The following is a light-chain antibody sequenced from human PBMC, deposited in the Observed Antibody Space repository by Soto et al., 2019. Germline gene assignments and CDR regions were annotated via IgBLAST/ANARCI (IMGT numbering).Light chain of an antibody. CDR3: QQRYNWPIT. V-gene: IGKV3-11*01. J-gene: IGKJ5*01. CDR1: QSVSGY. Sequence: EILLTQSPATLALSPGETATLSCGASQSVSGYIGWYQQKPGQAPRLLIYADSNRATGIPARFSGSGSGTDFTLTISSLEPEDFSVYYCQQRYNWPITFGQGTRLEIK. CDR2: ADS.